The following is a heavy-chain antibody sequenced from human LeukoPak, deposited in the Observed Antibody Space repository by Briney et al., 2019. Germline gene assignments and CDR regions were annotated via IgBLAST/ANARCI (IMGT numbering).Heavy chain of an antibody. CDR2: ISRAATYI. CDR3: ARDEGV. CDR1: GFAFSYEN. D-gene: IGHD3-10*01. V-gene: IGHV3-21*01. Sequence: GGSLRLSCIASGFAFSYENMNWVRQVTEKGLEWVSSISRAATYIHYADSVEGRFTISRDNAKNALYLQMNSLRVEDTGVYYCARDEGVWGQGTLVTVSS. J-gene: IGHJ4*02.